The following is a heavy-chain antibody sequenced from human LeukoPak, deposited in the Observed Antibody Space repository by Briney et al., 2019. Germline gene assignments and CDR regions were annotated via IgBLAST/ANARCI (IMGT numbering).Heavy chain of an antibody. CDR3: ARAKHDYADYHAGGY. J-gene: IGHJ4*02. V-gene: IGHV3-21*01. CDR1: GFTFSSYS. Sequence: GGSLRLSCAASGFTFSSYSMSWVRQAPGKGLEWVSAISSSSSYIYYADSVKGRFTISRDNAKNSLYLQMTSLTAEDTAVYYCARAKHDYADYHAGGYWGQGTMVTVSS. CDR2: ISSSSSYI. D-gene: IGHD4-17*01.